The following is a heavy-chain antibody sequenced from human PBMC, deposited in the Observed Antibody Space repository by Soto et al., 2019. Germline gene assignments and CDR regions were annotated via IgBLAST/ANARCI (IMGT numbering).Heavy chain of an antibody. J-gene: IGHJ4*02. CDR1: GFTVSSSY. CDR2: IYSGGST. CDR3: AKVGPYGDYLTAYFDY. Sequence: GYLRLSCAASGFTVSSSYMSWVRQAPGKGLEWVSVIYSGGSTYYADSVKGRFTISRDNSKITRYLQMNSLRAEDTAVYYCAKVGPYGDYLTAYFDYWGQGTLVTVS. V-gene: IGHV3-53*01. D-gene: IGHD4-17*01.